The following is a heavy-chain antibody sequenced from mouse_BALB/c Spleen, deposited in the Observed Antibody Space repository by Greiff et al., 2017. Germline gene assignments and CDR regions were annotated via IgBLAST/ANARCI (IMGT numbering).Heavy chain of an antibody. D-gene: IGHD4-1*01. J-gene: IGHJ4*01. CDR2: ISSGSSTI. CDR3: ARSAGKDAMDY. V-gene: IGHV5-17*02. CDR1: GLTFSSFG. Sequence: EVMLVESGGGLVQPGGSRKLSCAASGLTFSSFGMHWVRQAPEKGLEWVAYISSGSSTIYYADTVKGRFTISRDNPKNTLFLQMTSLRSEDTAMYYCARSAGKDAMDYWGQGTSVTVSS.